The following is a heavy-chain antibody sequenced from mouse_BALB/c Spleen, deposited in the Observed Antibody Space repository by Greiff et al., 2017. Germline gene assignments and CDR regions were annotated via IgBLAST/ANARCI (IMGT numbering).Heavy chain of an antibody. CDR3: ARDYHVYCYALDY. D-gene: IGHD1-1*01. CDR2: IDPANGNT. V-gene: IGHV14-3*02. J-gene: IGHJ4*01. CDR1: GFNINDSY. Sequence: EVQLQQSGAELVKPGASVKLSCTASGFNINDSYMHWVKQRPEQGLEWIGRIDPANGNTKYDPKFQGKATITADTSSNTAYLQLSSLTSEDTAVYYCARDYHVYCYALDYWGQGTTVTVSS.